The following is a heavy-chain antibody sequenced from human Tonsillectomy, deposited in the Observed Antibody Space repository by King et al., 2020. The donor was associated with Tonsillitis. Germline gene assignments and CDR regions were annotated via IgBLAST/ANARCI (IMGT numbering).Heavy chain of an antibody. Sequence: TLPESGPTLVPPTQTLTLTCSFSGFSLSTSGVGVGWIRQPPGKALEWLALIYWSDNKYYYSPSLKTRLTITKDTSKNQVVLTMTNMDPVDTATYYCARRLGAGGFGPWGQGTLVTVSS. CDR3: ARRLGAGGFGP. CDR1: GFSLSTSGVG. CDR2: IYWSDNK. V-gene: IGHV2-5*01. J-gene: IGHJ5*02. D-gene: IGHD4/OR15-4a*01.